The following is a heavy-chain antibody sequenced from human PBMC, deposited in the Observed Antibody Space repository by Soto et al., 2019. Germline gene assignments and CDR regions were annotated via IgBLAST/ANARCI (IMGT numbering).Heavy chain of an antibody. V-gene: IGHV2-5*01. D-gene: IGHD6-19*01. CDR3: AKSGSSGWYGWFDP. J-gene: IGHJ5*02. CDR1: GFSLRTSGVG. CDR2: IYWNDDK. Sequence: KRRQTLTLTGIFSGFSLRTSGVGVGWIRQPPGKALEWLGFIYWNDDKRYSPSLKSRLTITKDTSKNQEVLTMTNMDPVDTATYYCAKSGSSGWYGWFDPWGQGTLVTVSS.